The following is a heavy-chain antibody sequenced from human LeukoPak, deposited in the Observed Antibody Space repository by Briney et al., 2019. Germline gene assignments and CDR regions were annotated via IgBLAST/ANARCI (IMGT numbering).Heavy chain of an antibody. CDR1: GGSISNGDHY. D-gene: IGHD6-13*01. J-gene: IGHJ6*02. CDR2: IYYSGST. V-gene: IGHV4-31*03. CDR3: ARAASGLGSSWYKYYYYGMDV. Sequence: PSETLSLTCTVSGGSISNGDHYWSWIRQHPGKGLEWIGHIYYSGSTYYNPSLKSRGIISVETSKNQFSLKLSSVTAADMAVYYCARAASGLGSSWYKYYYYGMDVWGQGTTVTVSS.